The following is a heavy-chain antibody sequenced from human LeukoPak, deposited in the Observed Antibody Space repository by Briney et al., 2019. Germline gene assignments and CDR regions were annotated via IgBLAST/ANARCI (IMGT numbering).Heavy chain of an antibody. CDR3: ARDPQLFEGP. V-gene: IGHV3-53*01. Sequence: GGSLRLSCAASGFTVSSNYMSWVRQAPGKGLERVSLIYSGGSTFYADSVKGRFTISRDNSKNTLYLQMNSLRAEDTAVYYCARDPQLFEGPWGQGTLVTVSS. J-gene: IGHJ5*02. CDR1: GFTVSSNY. CDR2: IYSGGST. D-gene: IGHD5-24*01.